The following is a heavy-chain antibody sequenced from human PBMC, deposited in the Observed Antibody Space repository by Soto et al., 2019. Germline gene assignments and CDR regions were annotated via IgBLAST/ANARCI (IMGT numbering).Heavy chain of an antibody. J-gene: IGHJ4*02. D-gene: IGHD5-12*01. CDR2: IYYSGST. CDR1: GGSIRSGDYD. V-gene: IGHV4-30-4*01. Sequence: LSRTCTVSGGSIRSGDYDWSWIRQPPGKGLEWIGYIYYSGSTYYNPSLKSRVTISVDTSKNQFSLKLSSVTAADTAVYYCARDREGAYSGYDITWGQGTLVTVSS. CDR3: ARDREGAYSGYDIT.